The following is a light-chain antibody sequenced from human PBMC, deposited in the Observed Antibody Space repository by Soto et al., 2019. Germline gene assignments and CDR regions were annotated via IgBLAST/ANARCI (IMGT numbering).Light chain of an antibody. Sequence: EVVMTQSPATVSVSPGERTSLSCRASQSVSNYLAWYQQKPGQAPRLLIYDASNRATGIPARFSGSGSGTDFTLTISGLEPEDFVVYYCQQRTTSITFGQGTRLEIK. CDR3: QQRTTSIT. J-gene: IGKJ5*01. CDR2: DAS. CDR1: QSVSNY. V-gene: IGKV3-11*01.